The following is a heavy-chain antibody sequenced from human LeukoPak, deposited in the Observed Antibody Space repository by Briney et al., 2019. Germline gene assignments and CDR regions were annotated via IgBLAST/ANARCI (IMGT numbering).Heavy chain of an antibody. CDR1: GFTFSNAW. J-gene: IGHJ4*02. Sequence: VGSLRLSSAASGFTFSNAWMSWGRQAPGKGLEWGGRIKSKTDSGTTDYAAPVKGRFTISRDDSKNTLYLQMNSLKTEDTAVYYCTTASYCGGDCYPSFDYWGQGTLVTVSS. CDR3: TTASYCGGDCYPSFDY. D-gene: IGHD2-21*02. CDR2: IKSKTDSGTT. V-gene: IGHV3-15*01.